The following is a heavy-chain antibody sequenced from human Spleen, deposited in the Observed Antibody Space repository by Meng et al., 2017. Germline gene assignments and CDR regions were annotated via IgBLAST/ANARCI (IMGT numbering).Heavy chain of an antibody. D-gene: IGHD2-21*01. V-gene: IGHV3-23*04. CDR1: GFTFTSYA. J-gene: IGHJ4*02. CDR2: ISGSGGST. CDR3: AKFGLKDFDY. Sequence: GQLVESGGGVVQPGRSLRLSCATSGFTFTSYAMSWVRQAPGKGLEWVSGISGSGGSTYYADSVKGRFTISRDNSKNTLYLQMNSLRAEDTAVYYCAKFGLKDFDYWGQGTLVTVSS.